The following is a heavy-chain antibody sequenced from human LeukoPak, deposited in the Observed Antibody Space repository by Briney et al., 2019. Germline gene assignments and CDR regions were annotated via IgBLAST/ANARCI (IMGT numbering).Heavy chain of an antibody. CDR1: GGSISSCNW. Sequence: SGTLSLTCAVSGGSISSCNWWSWVRQPPGKGLEWIGEIHHSGSTNYNPSLKSRVTISVDKSRNQFSLKLSSVTAADTAVYFCARGPYSYESSGTFDIWGQGTMVTVSS. CDR3: ARGPYSYESSGTFDI. J-gene: IGHJ3*02. V-gene: IGHV4-4*02. D-gene: IGHD3-22*01. CDR2: IHHSGST.